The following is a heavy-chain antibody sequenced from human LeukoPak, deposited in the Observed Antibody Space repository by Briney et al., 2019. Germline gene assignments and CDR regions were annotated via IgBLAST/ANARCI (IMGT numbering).Heavy chain of an antibody. CDR1: GFTFSSYG. Sequence: GGSLRLSCAASGFTFSSYGMHWVRQAPGKGLEWVAFIRYDGSNKYYADSVKGRFTVSRDNSKSTLYLQMNSLRAEDTAVYYCSRCEWSSSHEGYYFDYWGQGNLVTVSS. J-gene: IGHJ4*02. V-gene: IGHV3-30*02. D-gene: IGHD3-3*01. CDR2: IRYDGSNK. CDR3: SRCEWSSSHEGYYFDY.